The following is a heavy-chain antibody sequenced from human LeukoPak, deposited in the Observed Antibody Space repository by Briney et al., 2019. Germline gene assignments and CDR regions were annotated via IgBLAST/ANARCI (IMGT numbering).Heavy chain of an antibody. CDR2: ISGSGGST. D-gene: IGHD4-17*01. V-gene: IGHV3-23*01. CDR1: GFTFSSYA. Sequence: GGSLRLSCAASGFTFSSYAISWVRQAPGKGLEWVSAISGSGGSTYYADSVKGRFTISRDNSKKTLYLQMNSLRAEDTAVDYCAKSPSGDRYYFDYWGQGTLVTVSS. J-gene: IGHJ4*02. CDR3: AKSPSGDRYYFDY.